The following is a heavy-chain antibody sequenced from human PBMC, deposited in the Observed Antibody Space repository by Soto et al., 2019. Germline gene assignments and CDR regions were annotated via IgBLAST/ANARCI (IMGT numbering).Heavy chain of an antibody. J-gene: IGHJ4*02. V-gene: IGHV1-3*01. Sequence: ASVKVSCKASGYTFATYALHWVRQAPGQRLQWMGWINAANGNTKYSRKFQGRVTITRDTSANTAYMELSSLSSEDTAVYYCTRGLADFWSGYFDYRGQGTLVTVFS. D-gene: IGHD3-3*01. CDR1: GYTFATYA. CDR2: INAANGNT. CDR3: TRGLADFWSGYFDY.